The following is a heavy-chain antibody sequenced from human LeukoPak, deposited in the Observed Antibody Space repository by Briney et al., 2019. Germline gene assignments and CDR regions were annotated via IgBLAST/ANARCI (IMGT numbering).Heavy chain of an antibody. CDR3: ARAPGDARLRYFDL. CDR1: GFTFSSYG. Sequence: PGRSLRLSCAASGFTFSSYGMHWVRQAPGKGLEWVAVIWYDGSNKYYADSVKGRFTISRDNSKNTLYLQMNSLRAEDTAVYYCARAPGDARLRYFDLWGRGTLVTVSS. D-gene: IGHD7-27*01. V-gene: IGHV3-33*01. J-gene: IGHJ2*01. CDR2: IWYDGSNK.